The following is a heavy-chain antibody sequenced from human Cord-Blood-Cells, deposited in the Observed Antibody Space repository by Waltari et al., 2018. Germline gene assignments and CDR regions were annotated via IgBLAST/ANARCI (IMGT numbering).Heavy chain of an antibody. CDR3: ARDPSSSSFDY. J-gene: IGHJ4*02. Sequence: QVQLVQSGAEVKKPGASVKVSCKASGYTFTSYAMHWVRQAPGQRLEWMGWIKAGNGNTKDSRKFQGIVTITRDTSASTAYMELSSLISEDTAVYYCARDPSSSSFDYWGQGTLVTVSS. D-gene: IGHD6-6*01. CDR1: GYTFTSYA. V-gene: IGHV1-3*01. CDR2: IKAGNGNT.